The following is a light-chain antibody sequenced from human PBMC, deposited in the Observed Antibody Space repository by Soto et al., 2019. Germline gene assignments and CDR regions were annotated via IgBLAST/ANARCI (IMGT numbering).Light chain of an antibody. CDR1: TSNIGSNP. CDR2: SDD. V-gene: IGLV1-44*01. CDR3: ATWDNSLSSWL. J-gene: IGLJ3*02. Sequence: QSILTQTPSASGTPGQTITISCSGATSNIGSNPVGWFQQLPGTAPRLLIYSDDQRPSGVPDRISGSKSGTSASLAIRGLQSEDQADYYCATWDNSLSSWLFGGGTKLTVL.